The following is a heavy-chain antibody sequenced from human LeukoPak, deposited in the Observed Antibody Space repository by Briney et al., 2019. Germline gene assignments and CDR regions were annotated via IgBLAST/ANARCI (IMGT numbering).Heavy chain of an antibody. CDR1: GGSISSYY. CDR2: IYTSGST. V-gene: IGHV4-4*07. CDR3: ARLMTTVTSYYYYYYMDV. Sequence: SETLSHTCTVSGGSISSYYWSWIRQPAGKGLEWIGRIYTSGSTNYNPSLKSRVTMSVDTSKNQFSLKLSSVTAADTAVYYCARLMTTVTSYYYYYYMDVWGKGTTVTVSS. J-gene: IGHJ6*03. D-gene: IGHD4-17*01.